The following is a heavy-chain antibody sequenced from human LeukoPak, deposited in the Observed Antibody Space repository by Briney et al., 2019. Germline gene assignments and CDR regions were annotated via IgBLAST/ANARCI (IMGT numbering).Heavy chain of an antibody. CDR1: GGSFSGYY. D-gene: IGHD3-10*01. V-gene: IGHV4-34*01. CDR3: ARDYGSGSPDY. J-gene: IGHJ4*02. Sequence: SETLSLTCAVYGGSFSGYYWSWIRQPPGKGLEWIGEINHSGSTNYNPSLKSRVTISVDTSKNQFSLKLSSVTAADTAVYYCARDYGSGSPDYWGQGTLVTVSS. CDR2: INHSGST.